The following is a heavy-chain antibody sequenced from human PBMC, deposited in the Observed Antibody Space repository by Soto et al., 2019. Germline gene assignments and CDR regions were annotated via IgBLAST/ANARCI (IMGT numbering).Heavy chain of an antibody. J-gene: IGHJ4*01. D-gene: IGHD3-22*01. Sequence: ASVKVSCKASGYTFTSYDINWVRQATGQGLERMGWMNPNSGNTGYAQKLQGRVTMTRNTSISTAYMELSSLRSEDTAVYYCARGHRYYDSSGYPLSYFDYWG. CDR2: MNPNSGNT. CDR3: ARGHRYYDSSGYPLSYFDY. V-gene: IGHV1-8*01. CDR1: GYTFTSYD.